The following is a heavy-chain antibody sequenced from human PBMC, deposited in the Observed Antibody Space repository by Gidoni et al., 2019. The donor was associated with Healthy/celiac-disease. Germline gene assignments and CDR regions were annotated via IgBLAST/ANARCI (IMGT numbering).Heavy chain of an antibody. J-gene: IGHJ4*02. Sequence: GLEWMGWMNPNSGNTGYAQKFQGRVTMTRNTSISTAYMELSSLRSEDTAVYYCARGLQTAMVKPYFVDYWGQGTLVTVSS. V-gene: IGHV1-8*01. CDR3: ARGLQTAMVKPYFVDY. D-gene: IGHD5-18*01. CDR2: MNPNSGNT.